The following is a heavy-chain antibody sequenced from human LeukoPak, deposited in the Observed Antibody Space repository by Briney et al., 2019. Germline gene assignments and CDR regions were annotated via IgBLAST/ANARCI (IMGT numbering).Heavy chain of an antibody. CDR3: ANRGMYYFDY. J-gene: IGHJ4*02. CDR1: GFTFSNYA. Sequence: PGGSLRLSCVASGFTFSNYAMSWVRQAPGKGLEWVSSISDGGGGTYYADSVKGRFTISRDNSKNTLYLLMNSLRAEDTAIYYCANRGMYYFDYWGQGTLVTVSS. D-gene: IGHD3-10*01. CDR2: ISDGGGGT. V-gene: IGHV3-23*01.